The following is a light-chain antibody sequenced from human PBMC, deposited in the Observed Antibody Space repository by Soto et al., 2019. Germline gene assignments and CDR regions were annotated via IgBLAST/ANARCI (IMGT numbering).Light chain of an antibody. CDR3: QQRSNWPLT. J-gene: IGKJ4*01. CDR1: QSVSSY. Sequence: EIVLTQSPATLSLSPGERAALSCRASQSVSSYLAWYQQKPGQAPRLHIYDASNRATGISARFSGSGSGTDFTLTISSLQPEHFAVYYCQQRSNWPLTFGGGTKVEIK. V-gene: IGKV3-11*01. CDR2: DAS.